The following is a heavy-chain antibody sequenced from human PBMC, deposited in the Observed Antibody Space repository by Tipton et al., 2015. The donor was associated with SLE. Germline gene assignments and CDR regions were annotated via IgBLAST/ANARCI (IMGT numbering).Heavy chain of an antibody. CDR1: GFTFSNYP. J-gene: IGHJ4*02. CDR2: ISSSGSTI. Sequence: GSLRLSCTASGFTFSNYPMSWVRQAPGKGLEWVSYISSSGSTIYYADSVKGRFTISRDNAKNSLYLQMNSLRAEDTAVYYCARQGAVAGFDYWGQGTLVTVSS. CDR3: ARQGAVAGFDY. D-gene: IGHD6-19*01. V-gene: IGHV3-11*01.